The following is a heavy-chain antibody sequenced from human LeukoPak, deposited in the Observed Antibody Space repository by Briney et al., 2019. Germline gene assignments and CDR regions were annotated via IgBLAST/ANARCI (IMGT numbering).Heavy chain of an antibody. J-gene: IGHJ4*02. D-gene: IGHD4-11*01. V-gene: IGHV1-69*01. Sequence: SVKVSCKASEGTFSSYAISWVRQAPGQGLEWMGGIIPIFGTANYAQKFQGRVTITADESTSTAYMELSSLRSEDTAVYYCARLDSNYYYWGQGTLVTVSS. CDR3: ARLDSNYYY. CDR2: IIPIFGTA. CDR1: EGTFSSYA.